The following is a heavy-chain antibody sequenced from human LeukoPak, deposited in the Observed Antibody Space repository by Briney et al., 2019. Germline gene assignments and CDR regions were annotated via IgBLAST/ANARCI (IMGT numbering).Heavy chain of an antibody. Sequence: TSETLSLTCAVYGGSFSGYYWSWIRQPPGKGLEWIGEINHSGSTNYNPSLKSRVTISVDTSKNQFSLKLSSVTAADTAVYYCARSPRVSNDYYYMDVWGKGTTVTVPS. D-gene: IGHD2-8*01. J-gene: IGHJ6*03. CDR1: GGSFSGYY. CDR2: INHSGST. CDR3: ARSPRVSNDYYYMDV. V-gene: IGHV4-34*01.